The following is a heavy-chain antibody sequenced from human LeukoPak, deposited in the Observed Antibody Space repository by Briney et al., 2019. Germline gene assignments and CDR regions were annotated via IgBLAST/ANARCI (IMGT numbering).Heavy chain of an antibody. V-gene: IGHV1-69*06. J-gene: IGHJ5*02. D-gene: IGHD3-9*01. CDR1: GGTFSSYA. Sequence: GASVKVSCKASGGTFSSYAISWVRQAPGQGLEWMGGIIPIFGTANYAQKFQGRVTITADKSTSTAYMELSSLRSEDTAVYYCARVGDDILTGYLNWFDPWGQGTLVTVSS. CDR2: IIPIFGTA. CDR3: ARVGDDILTGYLNWFDP.